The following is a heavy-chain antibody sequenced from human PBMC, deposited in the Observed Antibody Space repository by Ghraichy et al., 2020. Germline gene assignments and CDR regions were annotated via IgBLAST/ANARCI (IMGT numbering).Heavy chain of an antibody. J-gene: IGHJ4*02. CDR1: GFTFSHYW. CDR2: INSNGKST. V-gene: IGHV3-74*01. CDR3: VRWGGDGYNFPFDY. D-gene: IGHD5-24*01. Sequence: LSLTCAASGFTFSHYWMLWVRQAPGKGLVWISRINSNGKSTAYADSVKGRFTVSRDNAKNTVYLQMNSLRGEDTAVYYCVRWGGDGYNFPFDYWGQGTLVTVSS.